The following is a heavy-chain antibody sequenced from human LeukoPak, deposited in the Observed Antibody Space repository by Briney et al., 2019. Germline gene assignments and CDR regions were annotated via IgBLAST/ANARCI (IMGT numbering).Heavy chain of an antibody. CDR2: ITTKAEGGTT. Sequence: PGRSLRLSCAASGFIFSNYGMNWVRQAPGKGLEWVGRITTKAEGGTTDYAAPVKGRFSISRDDSKNTVYLQMNSLKTEDTAVYYCASYGSGSHDYWGQGSLVTVSS. CDR3: ASYGSGSHDY. J-gene: IGHJ4*02. V-gene: IGHV3-15*01. CDR1: GFIFSNYG. D-gene: IGHD3-10*01.